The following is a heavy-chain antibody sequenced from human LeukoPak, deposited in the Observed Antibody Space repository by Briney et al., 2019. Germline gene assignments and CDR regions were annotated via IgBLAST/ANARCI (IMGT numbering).Heavy chain of an antibody. CDR1: GFTFTNSW. D-gene: IGHD1-26*01. V-gene: IGHV3-7*01. CDR2: IKQDGSTK. CDR3: ARDTDGSLDY. Sequence: GGSLRLSRAASGFTFTNSWMAWVRQAPGKGLEWVANIKQDGSTKHYVDSLKGRLTISRDNPKNSLYLQMNSLRADDSAVYYCARDTDGSLDYWGQGILVTVAS. J-gene: IGHJ4*02.